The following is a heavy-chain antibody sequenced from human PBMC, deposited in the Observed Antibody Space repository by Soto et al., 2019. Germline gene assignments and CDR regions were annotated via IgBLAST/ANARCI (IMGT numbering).Heavy chain of an antibody. Sequence: QLRLQESGPGLVKPSETLSLTCTVSGASISSSNYYWGWIRQPPGKGLEWIGSIYYGGSTSYNPSLESRLTMYVDTSKNQFSLKLRSVTAADTGVYYCASPVAYGDYGRFDPWGQGALVTVSS. J-gene: IGHJ5*02. CDR2: IYYGGST. V-gene: IGHV4-39*01. CDR3: ASPVAYGDYGRFDP. CDR1: GASISSSNYY. D-gene: IGHD4-17*01.